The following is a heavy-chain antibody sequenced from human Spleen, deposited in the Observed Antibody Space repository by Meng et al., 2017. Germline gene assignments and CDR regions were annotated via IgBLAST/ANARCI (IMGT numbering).Heavy chain of an antibody. J-gene: IGHJ4*02. D-gene: IGHD5-24*01. Sequence: GGSLRLSCAASGFTFSSYSMNWVRQAPGKGLEWVSSISSSSSYIYYADSVKGRFTISRDNSKNTLYLQMNSLRAEDTAVYYCARGAERWLQPYYFDYWGQGTLVTVSS. V-gene: IGHV3-21*01. CDR1: GFTFSSYS. CDR3: ARGAERWLQPYYFDY. CDR2: ISSSSSYI.